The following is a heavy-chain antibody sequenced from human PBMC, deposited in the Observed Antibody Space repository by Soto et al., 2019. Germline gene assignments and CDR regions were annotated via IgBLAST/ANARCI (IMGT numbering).Heavy chain of an antibody. CDR2: ISASGGTT. CDR3: TTGTQNFDY. CDR1: GFTFTTRA. Sequence: EVQLLGSGGGLVQPGGSLRLSCAASGFTFTTRAMSWVRQAPGKGLQWVSGISASGGTTYYADSVKGRLTISRDNSKNMLYLLMTSLRDDDTGVYYCTTGTQNFDYWGRGTRVTVSS. J-gene: IGHJ4*02. D-gene: IGHD3-10*01. V-gene: IGHV3-23*01.